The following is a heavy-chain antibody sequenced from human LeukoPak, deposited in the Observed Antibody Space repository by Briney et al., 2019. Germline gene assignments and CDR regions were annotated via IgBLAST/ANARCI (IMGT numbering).Heavy chain of an antibody. D-gene: IGHD3-22*01. V-gene: IGHV3-33*01. CDR1: GFTLSNYG. Sequence: GGSLRLSCAASGFTLSNYGMHWVRQAPGKGLEWVAAIWHDGSRKYYAESVKGRFTISRDNARNTVYVQMDSLRAEDTAVYYCARDEGDSSGYYPGLWGQGTLVTVSS. CDR3: ARDEGDSSGYYPGL. CDR2: IWHDGSRK. J-gene: IGHJ1*01.